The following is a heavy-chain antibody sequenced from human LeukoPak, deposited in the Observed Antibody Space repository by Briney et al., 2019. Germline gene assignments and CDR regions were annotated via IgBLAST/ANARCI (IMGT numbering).Heavy chain of an antibody. CDR3: ARDYCSSTSCYTLFGY. J-gene: IGHJ4*02. CDR2: ISAYNGNT. D-gene: IGHD2-2*02. V-gene: IGHV1-18*01. Sequence: ASVKVSCKASGYTLTSYGISWVRQASGQGLEWMGWISAYNGNTNYAQKLQGRVTMTTDTSTSTAYMELRSLRADDTGVYYCARDYCSSTSCYTLFGYWGQGTLVTVSS. CDR1: GYTLTSYG.